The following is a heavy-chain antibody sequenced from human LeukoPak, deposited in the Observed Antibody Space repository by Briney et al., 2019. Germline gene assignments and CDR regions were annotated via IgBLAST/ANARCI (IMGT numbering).Heavy chain of an antibody. CDR2: VSGSGRRT. CDR1: GLTPTTYA. D-gene: IGHD1-1*01. V-gene: IGHV3-23*01. CDR3: ASLDWTAPTGY. J-gene: IGHJ4*02. Sequence: GGSLRLSCAASGLTPTTYAMSWVRQAPGTGLEWVSAVSGSGRRTVYADSVKGRFTISRDNSKSTLSLQMNSLRPEDTAVYYCASLDWTAPTGYWGQGALVTVSA.